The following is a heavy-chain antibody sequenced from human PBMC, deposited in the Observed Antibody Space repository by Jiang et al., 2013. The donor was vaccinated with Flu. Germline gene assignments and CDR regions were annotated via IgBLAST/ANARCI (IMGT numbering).Heavy chain of an antibody. D-gene: IGHD4-17*01. J-gene: IGHJ3*02. CDR1: GGSISSPNYF. CDR3: AREVIEPTVSIPPADGFDI. CDR2: IDYTGSA. Sequence: GPGLVKPSQTLSLTCSVSGGSISSPNYFWSWIRQPPGKGLEWIGYIDYTGSAHYNPSLQSRVTMSVDTSKNQFSLKLSSVTAADTALFYCAREVIEPTVSIPPADGFDIWGQGQWSPSLQ. V-gene: IGHV4-30-4*01.